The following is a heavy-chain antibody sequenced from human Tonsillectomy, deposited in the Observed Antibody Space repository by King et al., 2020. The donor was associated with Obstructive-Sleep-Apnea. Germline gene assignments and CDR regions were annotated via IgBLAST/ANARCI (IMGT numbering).Heavy chain of an antibody. V-gene: IGHV3-23*04. CDR3: AKEGPIAVAPSFYYGMDV. CDR2: GNGSGGST. Sequence: VQLVEAGGGLVQPGGSLRLSCAASGFTFSSFAMTWVRQAPGKGLEGGSTVGGNGSGGSTHYPVSVKGRFTISRDDTKNSLFLQMSSLRVDDTAVYYCAKEGPIAVAPSFYYGMDVWGQGTTVTVSS. CDR1: GFTFSSFA. D-gene: IGHD6-19*01. J-gene: IGHJ6*02.